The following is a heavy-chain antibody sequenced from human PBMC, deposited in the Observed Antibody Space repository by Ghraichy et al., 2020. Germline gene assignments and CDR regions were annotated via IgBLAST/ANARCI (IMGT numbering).Heavy chain of an antibody. CDR2: MFYSGGS. CDR1: GGSVSSGSYY. Sequence: SETLSLTCTVSGGSVSSGSYYWTWIRQPPGKGLEWIGCMFYSGGSNYNPSLESRVTISVDTSKNQFFLKLSSVTAADTAVYYCARDSRRGGSTTPFDSWGHRTLVTVSS. D-gene: IGHD5-24*01. CDR3: ARDSRRGGSTTPFDS. V-gene: IGHV4-61*01. J-gene: IGHJ4*01.